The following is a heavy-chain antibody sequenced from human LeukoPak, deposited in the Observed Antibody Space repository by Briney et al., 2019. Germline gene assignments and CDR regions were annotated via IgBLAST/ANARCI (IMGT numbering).Heavy chain of an antibody. CDR3: ARGTIHDYGDYGDYYLDY. D-gene: IGHD4-17*01. V-gene: IGHV3-30*04. J-gene: IGHJ4*02. CDR2: ISYDGSNK. Sequence: GGSLRLSCAASGFTFSSYAMHWVRQAPGKGLEWVAVISYDGSNKYYADSVKGRFTISRDNFKNTLYLQMNSLRAEDTAVYYCARGTIHDYGDYGDYYLDYWGQGTLVTVSS. CDR1: GFTFSSYA.